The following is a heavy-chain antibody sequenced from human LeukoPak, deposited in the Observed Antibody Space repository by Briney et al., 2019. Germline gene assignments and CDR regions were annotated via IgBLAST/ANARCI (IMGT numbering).Heavy chain of an antibody. V-gene: IGHV1-2*02. CDR1: GYTFTCYY. CDR3: ARDLYGSGSYIDY. Sequence: ASVKVSCKASGYTFTCYYMHWVRQAPGQGLEWMGWINPNSGGTNYAQKFQGRVTMTRDTSISTAYMELSRLRSDDTAVYYCARDLYGSGSYIDYWGQGTLVTVSS. CDR2: INPNSGGT. D-gene: IGHD3-10*01. J-gene: IGHJ4*02.